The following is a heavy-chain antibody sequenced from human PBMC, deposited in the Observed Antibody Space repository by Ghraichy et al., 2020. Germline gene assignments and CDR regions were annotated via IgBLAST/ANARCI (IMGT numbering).Heavy chain of an antibody. V-gene: IGHV3-74*01. CDR3: AREGSESPGGNDY. Sequence: SCAASGFTFSSYWMYWVRQAPGKGLVWVSRINSDGRKIGYADSVKGRFTISRDNAKNTLYLQMNSLRAEDTAVYYCAREGSESPGGNDYWGQGTLVTVSS. CDR1: GFTFSSYW. D-gene: IGHD1-26*01. J-gene: IGHJ4*02. CDR2: INSDGRKI.